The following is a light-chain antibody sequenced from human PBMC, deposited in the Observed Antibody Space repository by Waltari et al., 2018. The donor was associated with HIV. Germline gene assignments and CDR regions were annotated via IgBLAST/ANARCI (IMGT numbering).Light chain of an antibody. CDR2: RNN. J-gene: IGLJ2*01. Sequence: QSVLTQPPSASGTPGQRVTLSCSGSSSNIGSTYVYEYQRPPGTAPKLLIYRNNQRPSGVPDRFSGSKSGTSASLAISGLRSEDEADYYCAAWDDSLLFGGGTKLTVL. CDR3: AAWDDSLL. CDR1: SSNIGSTY. V-gene: IGLV1-47*01.